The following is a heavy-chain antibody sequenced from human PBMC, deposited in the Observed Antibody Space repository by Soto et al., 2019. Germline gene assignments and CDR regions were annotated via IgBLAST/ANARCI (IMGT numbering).Heavy chain of an antibody. D-gene: IGHD3-3*01. V-gene: IGHV1-3*01. J-gene: IGHJ5*02. CDR2: INAGNGNT. CDR1: GYTFTSCA. Sequence: GASVKVSCKASGYTFTSCAMHWVRQAPGQRLEWMGWINAGNGNTKYSQKFQGRVTITRDTSASTAYMELSSLRSEDTAVYYCAREGRFLEWLENWFDPWGQGTLVTVSS. CDR3: AREGRFLEWLENWFDP.